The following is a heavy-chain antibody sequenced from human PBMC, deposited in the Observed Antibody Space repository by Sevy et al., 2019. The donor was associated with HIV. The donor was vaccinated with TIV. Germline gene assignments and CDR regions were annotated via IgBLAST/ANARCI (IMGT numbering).Heavy chain of an antibody. V-gene: IGHV4-38-2*01. J-gene: IGHJ4*02. Sequence: SETLSLTCAVSGYSISSGYYWGWIRPPPGKGLEWIGSIYHSGRTCYNPALKSRVTISVDTSKDQFSLKLSSVTAADTAVYYCATPNNYYMVRGKTPAKRFDYWGQGTLVTVSS. CDR3: ATPNNYYMVRGKTPAKRFDY. CDR1: GYSISSGYY. D-gene: IGHD3-10*01. CDR2: IYHSGRT.